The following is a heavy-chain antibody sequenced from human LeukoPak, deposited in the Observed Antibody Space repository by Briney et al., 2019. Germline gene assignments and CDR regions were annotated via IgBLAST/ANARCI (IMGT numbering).Heavy chain of an antibody. D-gene: IGHD6-19*01. CDR1: GGSISSSSYY. J-gene: IGHJ6*02. CDR2: IYYSGST. V-gene: IGHV4-39*07. Sequence: PSETLFLTCTVSGGSISSSSYYWGWIRQPPGKGLEWIGSIYYSGSTYYNPSLKSRVTISVDTSKNQFSLKLSSVTAADTAVYYCARDLPIAVDTTEHYGMDVWGQGTTVTVSS. CDR3: ARDLPIAVDTTEHYGMDV.